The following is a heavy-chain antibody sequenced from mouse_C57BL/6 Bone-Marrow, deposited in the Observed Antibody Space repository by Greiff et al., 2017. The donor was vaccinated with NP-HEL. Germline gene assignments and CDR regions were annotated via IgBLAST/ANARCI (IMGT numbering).Heavy chain of an antibody. CDR1: GYTFTSYW. J-gene: IGHJ2*01. V-gene: IGHV1-50*01. CDR3: ARFTTVVAFDY. CDR2: IDPSDSYT. D-gene: IGHD1-1*01. Sequence: VQLKESGAELVKPGASVKLSCKASGYTFTSYWMQWVKQRPGQGLEWIGEIDPSDSYTNYNQKFKGKATLTVDTSSSTAYMQLSSLTSEDSAVYYCARFTTVVAFDYWGQGTTLTVSS.